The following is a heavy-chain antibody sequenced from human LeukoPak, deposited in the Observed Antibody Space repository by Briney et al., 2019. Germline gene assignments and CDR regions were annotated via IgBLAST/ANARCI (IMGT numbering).Heavy chain of an antibody. CDR3: ARGSIAAAEGSHWFDP. D-gene: IGHD6-13*01. Sequence: PSETLSLTCTVSGGSMSSYYWSWIRQPPGKGLEWIGYIYYSGTTNYSPSLKSRVTISVDTSKNQFSLKLRSVTAADTAVYYCARGSIAAAEGSHWFDPWGQGTLVTVSS. CDR1: GGSMSSYY. J-gene: IGHJ5*02. V-gene: IGHV4-59*01. CDR2: IYYSGTT.